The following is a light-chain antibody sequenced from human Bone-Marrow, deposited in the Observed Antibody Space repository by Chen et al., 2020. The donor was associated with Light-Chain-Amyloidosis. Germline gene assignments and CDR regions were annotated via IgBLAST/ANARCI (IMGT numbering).Light chain of an antibody. Sequence: SYELTQPPSVSVSPGQTARITCSGDDLPTKYAYWYQQKPGQAPVLVIHRDTERPSGISERFSGSSSGPTATLTISGVPAEDEADYHCQSADSSGTYEVIFGGGTKLTVL. J-gene: IGLJ2*01. CDR2: RDT. CDR1: DLPTKY. CDR3: QSADSSGTYEVI. V-gene: IGLV3-25*03.